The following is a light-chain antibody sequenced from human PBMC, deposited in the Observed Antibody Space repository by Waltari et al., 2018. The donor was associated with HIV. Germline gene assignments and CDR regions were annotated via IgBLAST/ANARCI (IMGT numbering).Light chain of an antibody. Sequence: DIEVTQSPTSLAVSLGEKASINCKSSPSVLYRSNNRNYLAGFQQKPGQSPKWLISWASARESGVPARFSGGGSGTDFNLTIRSLQAEDVAIYYCQQYSTFPWTFGQGTKVEIK. CDR1: PSVLYRSNNRNY. J-gene: IGKJ1*01. CDR2: WAS. CDR3: QQYSTFPWT. V-gene: IGKV4-1*01.